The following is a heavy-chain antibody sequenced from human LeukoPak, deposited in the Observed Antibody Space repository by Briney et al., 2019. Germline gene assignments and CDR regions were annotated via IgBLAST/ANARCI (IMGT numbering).Heavy chain of an antibody. Sequence: PGGSLRLSCAASGFTFDDYGMSWVRQAPGKGLEWVSGINWNGGSTGYADSVKGRFTISRDNAKNSLYLQMNSLRAEDTALYYCARVVSSSYSYYYYYYMDVWGKGTTVTVSS. CDR1: GFTFDDYG. D-gene: IGHD6-13*01. CDR3: ARVVSSSYSYYYYYYMDV. V-gene: IGHV3-20*04. J-gene: IGHJ6*03. CDR2: INWNGGST.